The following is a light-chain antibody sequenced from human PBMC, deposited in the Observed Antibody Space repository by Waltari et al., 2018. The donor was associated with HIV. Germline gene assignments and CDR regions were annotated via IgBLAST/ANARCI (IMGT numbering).Light chain of an antibody. J-gene: IGLJ2*01. CDR1: SSNIGSNY. CDR2: RNN. Sequence: QSVLTQTPSASGTPGQRVTISCSGSSSNIGSNYVYWYQPLPGTAPQLLIYRNNQRPSGVPDRFSGSKSGTSASLAISGLRSEDEADYYWAAWDNSLSVLVVFGGGTKLTVL. CDR3: AAWDNSLSVLVV. V-gene: IGLV1-47*01.